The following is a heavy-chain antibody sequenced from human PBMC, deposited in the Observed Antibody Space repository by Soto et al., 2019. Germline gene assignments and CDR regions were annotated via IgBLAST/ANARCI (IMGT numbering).Heavy chain of an antibody. J-gene: IGHJ6*02. CDR1: GITFSKAW. CDR2: IKSRSDGGTT. V-gene: IGHV3-15*01. CDR3: TTNFYSDHGMDV. Sequence: EVQLVESGGGLVKPGGSLTLSCAASGITFSKAWMNWVRQSPGKGLEWVGRIKSRSDGGTTAYAAPVKGRFSISRDDSKDTVWLQMNSLKTEDTAVYYCTTNFYSDHGMDVWGQGTTVTVSS. D-gene: IGHD4-17*01.